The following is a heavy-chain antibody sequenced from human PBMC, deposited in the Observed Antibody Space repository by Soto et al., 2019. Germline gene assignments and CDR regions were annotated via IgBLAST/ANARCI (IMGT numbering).Heavy chain of an antibody. V-gene: IGHV4-30-4*01. D-gene: IGHD1-26*01. CDR2: IYYSGST. Sequence: PSETLSLTCTVSGGSISSGDYYWSWIRQPPGKGLEWIGYIYYSGSTYYNPSLKSRVTISVDTSKNQFSLKLSSVTAADTAVYYCASAPEGGAFDIWGKGTMVTVSS. J-gene: IGHJ3*02. CDR3: ASAPEGGAFDI. CDR1: GGSISSGDYY.